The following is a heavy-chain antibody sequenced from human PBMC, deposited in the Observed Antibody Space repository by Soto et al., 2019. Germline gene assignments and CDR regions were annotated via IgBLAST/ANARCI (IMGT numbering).Heavy chain of an antibody. D-gene: IGHD5-18*01. CDR1: GTSVSNYY. J-gene: IGHJ4*02. V-gene: IGHV4-4*07. Sequence: PSETLSLTCSVSGTSVSNYYWSWIRQPAGKGLEHIGRIYTSGSTSYNPSLKSRVTMSMDTSQTQIYLNLTSVTAADTAVYYCARGGIQLSYAFDYWGQGNQVTVSS. CDR2: IYTSGST. CDR3: ARGGIQLSYAFDY.